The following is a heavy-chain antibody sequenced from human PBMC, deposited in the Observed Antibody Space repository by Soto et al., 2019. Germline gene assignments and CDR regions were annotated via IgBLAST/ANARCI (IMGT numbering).Heavy chain of an antibody. CDR2: ISSSGSTI. V-gene: IGHV3-48*03. D-gene: IGHD4-17*01. J-gene: IGHJ4*02. CDR1: GFTFSSFE. CDR3: AKERATTTAFDY. Sequence: EVQLVESGGNLVQPGGSLRLSCAASGFTFSSFEMNWVRQAPGKGLEWVSYISSSGSTIYYADSVKGRFTISRDNARNSLSLQMNSLRAEDTAVYYCAKERATTTAFDYWGQGALVTVSS.